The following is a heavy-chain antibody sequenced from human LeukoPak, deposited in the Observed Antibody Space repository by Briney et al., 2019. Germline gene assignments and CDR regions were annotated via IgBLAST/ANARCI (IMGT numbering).Heavy chain of an antibody. V-gene: IGHV1-2*02. D-gene: IGHD3-10*01. J-gene: IGHJ4*02. CDR1: GYTFIGYY. CDR3: ARGSASENYYHY. Sequence: GASVKVSCKASGYTFIGYYMHWVRLAPGQGLEWMGWVIPNSGATIYAQKFQGRVTMTRDTSIATAYMELSSLTSDDTALYYCARGSASENYYHYWGQGTLVTVSS. CDR2: VIPNSGAT.